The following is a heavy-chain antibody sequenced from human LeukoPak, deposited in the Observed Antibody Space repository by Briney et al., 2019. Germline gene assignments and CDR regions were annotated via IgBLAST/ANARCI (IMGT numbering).Heavy chain of an antibody. V-gene: IGHV3-21*01. J-gene: IGHJ6*03. D-gene: IGHD4-17*01. CDR3: AGTYGDYTTRDYYYYMDV. CDR2: ISSSSSYI. CDR1: GFTFSSYS. Sequence: PGGSLRLSCAASGFTFSSYSMNWVRQAPGKGLEWVSSISSSSSYIYYADSMKGRFTISRDNAKNSLYLQMNSLRAEDTAVYYCAGTYGDYTTRDYYYYMDVWGKGTTVTVSS.